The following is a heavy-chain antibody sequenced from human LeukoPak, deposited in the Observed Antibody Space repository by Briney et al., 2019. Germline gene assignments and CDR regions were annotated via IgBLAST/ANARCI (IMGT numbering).Heavy chain of an antibody. CDR3: ARGRLTCYYDSSGYLY. V-gene: IGHV3-48*03. J-gene: IGHJ4*02. CDR2: ISSSGSTI. Sequence: GGSLRLSCAASGFTFSSYEMNWVRQAPGKGLEWVSYISSSGSTIYYADSVKGRFTISRDNAKNSLYLQMNSLRAEDTAVYYCARGRLTCYYDSSGYLYWGQGTLVTVSS. D-gene: IGHD3-22*01. CDR1: GFTFSSYE.